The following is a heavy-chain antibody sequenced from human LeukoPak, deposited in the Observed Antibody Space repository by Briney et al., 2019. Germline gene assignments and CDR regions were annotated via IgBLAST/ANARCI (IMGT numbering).Heavy chain of an antibody. CDR3: ARQAAAGTFDP. D-gene: IGHD6-13*01. CDR1: GFTFSSYA. V-gene: IGHV3-30-3*01. CDR2: ISFDGSDK. Sequence: GGSLRLSCAASGFTFSSYAMHWVRQAPVKGLEWVAVISFDGSDKYYADSVKGRFTISRDNSKNTLFLQMNSLRAEDTAMYYCARQAAAGTFDPWGQGTLVTVSS. J-gene: IGHJ5*02.